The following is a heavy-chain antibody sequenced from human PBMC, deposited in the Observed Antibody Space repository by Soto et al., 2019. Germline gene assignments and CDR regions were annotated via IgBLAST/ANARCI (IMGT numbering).Heavy chain of an antibody. Sequence: QVQLVQSGAEVKKPGASVKVSCKTSGYNFISSEISWVRQAPGQGLELMGWMNPHTGETDATRKFQGRLTMTRNISINTAYLELSSLTSEDTAVYYCVKKHSGSSLAYWGQGSLVTVSS. CDR1: GYNFISSE. V-gene: IGHV1-8*02. J-gene: IGHJ4*02. D-gene: IGHD6-6*01. CDR3: VKKHSGSSLAY. CDR2: MNPHTGET.